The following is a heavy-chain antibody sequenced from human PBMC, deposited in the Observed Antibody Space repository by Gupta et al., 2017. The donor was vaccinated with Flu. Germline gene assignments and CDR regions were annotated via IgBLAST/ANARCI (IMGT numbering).Heavy chain of an antibody. CDR2: IVLGSGNT. J-gene: IGHJ2*01. Sequence: QIQLVQSGPEVKKPGTSVKVSCKGSGFTFTSSAIQWLRQARGQRLEWIGWIVLGSGNTNYAQKFQERVTITRDMSTSTAYMELSSLRSEDTAVYYCAADRGCTGDCYSSWYFDLWGRGTLVTVSS. V-gene: IGHV1-58*02. CDR1: GFTFTSSA. CDR3: AADRGCTGDCYSSWYFDL. D-gene: IGHD2-21*02.